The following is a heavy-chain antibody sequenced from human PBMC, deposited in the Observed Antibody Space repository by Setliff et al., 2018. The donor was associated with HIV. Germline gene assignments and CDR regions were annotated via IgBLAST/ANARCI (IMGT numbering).Heavy chain of an antibody. V-gene: IGHV4-34*01. CDR3: ARSRIRGYYDTSPAMAFDI. CDR2: ISHTGST. D-gene: IGHD3-22*01. Sequence: SETLSLTCAVYGGSFSAYYWSWIRQSPEMGLEWIAEISHTGSTKYNPSLGSRVTISLATSKNQFSLSLRSLSAADTAVYYCARSRIRGYYDTSPAMAFDIWGQGTMVTVSS. CDR1: GGSFSAYY. J-gene: IGHJ3*02.